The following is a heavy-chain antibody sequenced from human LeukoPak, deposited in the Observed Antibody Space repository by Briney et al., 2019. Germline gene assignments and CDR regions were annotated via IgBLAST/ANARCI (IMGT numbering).Heavy chain of an antibody. Sequence: SQTLSLTCTVSGCSITSGGYYWSWIRQHPGKGLEWIGYIYYSGSTSYNPSLKSRVTISLDTSKNQFSLKLSSVTAADTAVYYCVRETDYYDSGGYYLQWFDPWGQGTLVTVSS. CDR1: GCSITSGGYY. J-gene: IGHJ5*02. CDR3: VRETDYYDSGGYYLQWFDP. D-gene: IGHD3-22*01. V-gene: IGHV4-31*03. CDR2: IYYSGST.